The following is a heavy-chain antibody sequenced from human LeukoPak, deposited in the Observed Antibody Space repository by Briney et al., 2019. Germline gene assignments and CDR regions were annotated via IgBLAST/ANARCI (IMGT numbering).Heavy chain of an antibody. V-gene: IGHV3-21*05. CDR1: GFTFSSYE. D-gene: IGHD2-2*01. CDR2: ISSSSSYT. J-gene: IGHJ4*02. Sequence: GGSLRLSCVVSGFTFSSYEMNWVRQAPGKGLEWVSYISSSSSYTNYADSVKGRFTISRDNAKNSLYLQMNSLRAEDTAVYYCARAVVPAATFDYWGQGTLVTVSS. CDR3: ARAVVPAATFDY.